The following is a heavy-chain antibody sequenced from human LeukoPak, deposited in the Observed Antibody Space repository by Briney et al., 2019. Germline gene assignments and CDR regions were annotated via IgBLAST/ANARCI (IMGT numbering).Heavy chain of an antibody. CDR1: GDSISTYY. CDR3: ARHDDVPVIRRGFDH. J-gene: IGHJ4*02. D-gene: IGHD2-21*02. CDR2: IYFTRGT. V-gene: IGHV4-59*08. Sequence: PSETLSLTCTVSGDSISTYYWSWIRQPPGRGLEYIGYIYFTRGTLYSPSFKSRFTISVDMSKTQLSLTLSPVTAADTAICYCARHDDVPVIRRGFDHWGQGILVTVSS.